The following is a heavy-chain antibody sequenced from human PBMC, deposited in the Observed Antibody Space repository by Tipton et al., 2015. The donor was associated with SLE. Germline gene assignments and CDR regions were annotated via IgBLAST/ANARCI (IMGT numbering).Heavy chain of an antibody. CDR2: ISGYNGET. J-gene: IGHJ6*02. CDR1: GYTFASYG. D-gene: IGHD3-9*01. CDR3: ARETGYGTPGWQYYYNMDV. V-gene: IGHV1-18*01. Sequence: QVQLVQSGAEVKRPGASVKVSCKASGYTFASYGINWVRQAPGQGLEWMGWISGYNGETIYAQKSQGRVIMTIDTSTSTVYMELSSLRSEDTAVYYCARETGYGTPGWQYYYNMDVWGQGTRVTVSS.